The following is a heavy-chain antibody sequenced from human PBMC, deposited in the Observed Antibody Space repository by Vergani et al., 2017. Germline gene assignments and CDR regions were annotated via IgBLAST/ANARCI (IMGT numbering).Heavy chain of an antibody. CDR3: ARGPPSGIAVAGKDY. V-gene: IGHV4-39*07. CDR1: GDSISSGSYY. Sequence: QVQLQESGPGLVKPSQTLSLTCTVYGDSISSGSYYWSWIRQPPGKGLEWIGEINHSGSTNYNPSLKSRVTISVDTSKNQFSLKLSSVTAADTAVYYCARGPPSGIAVAGKDYWGQGTLVTVSS. D-gene: IGHD6-19*01. CDR2: INHSGST. J-gene: IGHJ4*02.